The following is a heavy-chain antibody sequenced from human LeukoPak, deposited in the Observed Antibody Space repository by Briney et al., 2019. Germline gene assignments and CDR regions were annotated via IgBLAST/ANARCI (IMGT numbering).Heavy chain of an antibody. Sequence: PSETLSLTCSVSGGSIRSYSWNWIRQPAGKGLEWIGRFYTSGTTNYNPSLKSRVTMSIDTSKNQVSLKMRSVTAADTAVYYCARTVVTLDWYFDLWGRGTLVSVSS. D-gene: IGHD4-23*01. CDR2: FYTSGTT. V-gene: IGHV4-4*07. J-gene: IGHJ2*01. CDR3: ARTVVTLDWYFDL. CDR1: GGSIRSYS.